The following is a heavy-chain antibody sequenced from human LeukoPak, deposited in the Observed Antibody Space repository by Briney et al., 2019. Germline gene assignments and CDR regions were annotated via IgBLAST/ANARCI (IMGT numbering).Heavy chain of an antibody. D-gene: IGHD3-10*01. J-gene: IGHJ3*02. V-gene: IGHV4-31*03. Sequence: ETSQTLSLTCTVSGVSISSGGYYWSGIRQHPGRGLEGIGYFSYSGSTYYNPSLKSRVTISVDTSKNQFSLKLTSVTAADTAVYYCARDGMVPRDNAFDIWGQGTMVTVSS. CDR3: ARDGMVPRDNAFDI. CDR1: GVSISSGGYY. CDR2: FSYSGST.